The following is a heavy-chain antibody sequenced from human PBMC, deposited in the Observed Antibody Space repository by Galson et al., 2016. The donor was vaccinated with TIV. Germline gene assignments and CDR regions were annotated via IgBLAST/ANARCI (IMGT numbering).Heavy chain of an antibody. V-gene: IGHV2-5*02. CDR2: IYWDDDK. CDR1: GFSLSTTKVG. J-gene: IGHJ6*02. D-gene: IGHD3-10*02. Sequence: PALVKPTQTLTLTCTFSGFSLSTTKVGVAWVRQPPGEALEWLALIYWDDDKRYIPLLRSRIAISKDTSKNQVVLIITNMDPVDTATYYCTHLPKMFYYGMAVWGQGTTVTVSS. CDR3: THLPKMFYYGMAV.